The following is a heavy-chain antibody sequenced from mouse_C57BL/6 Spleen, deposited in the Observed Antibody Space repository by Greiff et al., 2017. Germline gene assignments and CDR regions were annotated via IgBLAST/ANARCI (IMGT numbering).Heavy chain of an antibody. CDR3: ARDGGWDFPFAY. CDR1: GYSITSGYD. J-gene: IGHJ3*01. CDR2: ISYSGST. D-gene: IGHD2-3*01. V-gene: IGHV3-1*01. Sequence: EVKLQESGPGMVKPSQSLSLTCTVTGYSITSGYDWHWIRHFPGNKLEWMGYISYSGSTNYNPSLKSRISITHDTSKNHFFLKLNSVTTEDTATYYCARDGGWDFPFAYWGQGTLVTVSA.